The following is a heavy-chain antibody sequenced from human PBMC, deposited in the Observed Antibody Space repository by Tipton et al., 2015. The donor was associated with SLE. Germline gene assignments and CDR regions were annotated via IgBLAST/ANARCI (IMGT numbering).Heavy chain of an antibody. Sequence: TLSLTCNVSGVSISSSYWSWIRQPAGKGLEWIGRIYTSGATDDNPSLKSRVTMSVDMSKNQIFLKMTSVTAADSAVYYCARGDRGAFDIWGQGTMVTVSS. D-gene: IGHD2-15*01. J-gene: IGHJ3*02. CDR3: ARGDRGAFDI. V-gene: IGHV4-4*07. CDR2: IYTSGAT. CDR1: GVSISSSY.